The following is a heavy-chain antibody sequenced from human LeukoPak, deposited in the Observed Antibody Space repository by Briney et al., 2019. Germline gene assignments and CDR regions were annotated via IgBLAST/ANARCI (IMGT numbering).Heavy chain of an antibody. CDR2: IKQDGSEK. V-gene: IGHV3-7*01. CDR1: EFSFSSYW. J-gene: IGHJ4*02. Sequence: GGSLRLSCAASEFSFSSYWMSWVRQAPGKGLEWVANIKQDGSEKYYVDSVKGRFTISRDSAKNPLYLQMNSLRAEDTAVYYCARGVPYDSWSGPHYSDYWGQGTLVTVSS. D-gene: IGHD3-3*01. CDR3: ARGVPYDSWSGPHYSDY.